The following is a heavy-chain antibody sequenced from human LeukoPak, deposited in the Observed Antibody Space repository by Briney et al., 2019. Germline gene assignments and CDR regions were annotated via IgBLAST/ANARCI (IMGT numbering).Heavy chain of an antibody. CDR2: ISANNGVT. CDR1: GYTFTNYG. CDR3: AGAPSYGDYGGDH. D-gene: IGHD4-17*01. Sequence: ASVKVSCKASGYTFTNYGISWVRQAPGQGLEWMGWISANNGVTNYAQKLQGRATMTTDTSTNTAYMELGSLRSDDTAVYYCAGAPSYGDYGGDHWGQGTLLTVSS. J-gene: IGHJ4*02. V-gene: IGHV1-18*01.